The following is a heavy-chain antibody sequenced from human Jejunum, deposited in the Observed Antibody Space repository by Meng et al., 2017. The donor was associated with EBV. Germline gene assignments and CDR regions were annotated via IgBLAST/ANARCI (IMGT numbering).Heavy chain of an antibody. J-gene: IGHJ4*02. CDR2: IFHSGGA. Sequence: QVQLQESGPGLVKPSETLSLTCAVSGGSISSDGYYWNWIRQSPGKGLEWIGYIFHSGGAWYNLSLKGRVTISVDVSKNEFSLKLSSVTAADTAVYYCARGGGIAVAGEWGQGTLVTVSA. CDR1: GGSISSDGYY. D-gene: IGHD6-19*01. CDR3: ARGGGIAVAGE. V-gene: IGHV4-31*11.